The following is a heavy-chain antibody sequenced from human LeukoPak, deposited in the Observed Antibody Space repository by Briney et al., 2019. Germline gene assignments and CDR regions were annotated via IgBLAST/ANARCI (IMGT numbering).Heavy chain of an antibody. J-gene: IGHJ6*02. Sequence: PGGSLRLSCAASGFTFSSYSMNWVRQAPGKGLEWVSSISSSSSYIYYADSVKGRFTISRDNAKNSLYLQMNSLRAEDTAVYYCARVLGLRGSSGYFQEGRFQDYYYYYGMDVWGQGTTVTVSS. CDR3: ARVLGLRGSSGYFQEGRFQDYYYYYGMDV. CDR2: ISSSSSYI. V-gene: IGHV3-21*01. D-gene: IGHD3-22*01. CDR1: GFTFSSYS.